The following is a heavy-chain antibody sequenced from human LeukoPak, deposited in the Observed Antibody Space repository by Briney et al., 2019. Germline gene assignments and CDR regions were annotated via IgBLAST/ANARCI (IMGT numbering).Heavy chain of an antibody. D-gene: IGHD6-13*01. CDR3: TRVFVGDEYSSSGY. V-gene: IGHV3-74*01. Sequence: GGSLRLSCAASGFTFSRYYMHWVRQAPGKGLVWVSRINSDGGSTSYADSVKGRFTISRDNAKNTLYLQMNSLKVEDTAVYYCTRVFVGDEYSSSGYWGQGTLVTVSS. CDR1: GFTFSRYY. J-gene: IGHJ4*02. CDR2: INSDGGST.